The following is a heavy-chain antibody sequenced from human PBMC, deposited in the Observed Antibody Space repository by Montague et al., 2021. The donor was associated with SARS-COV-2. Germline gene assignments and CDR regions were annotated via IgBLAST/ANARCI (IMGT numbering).Heavy chain of an antibody. CDR3: ARGYQLRFLEWSSRQSTFGY. J-gene: IGHJ4*02. CDR1: GGSFSGYY. D-gene: IGHD3-3*01. CDR2: INHSGST. V-gene: IGHV4-34*01. Sequence: SETLSLTCAVYGGSFSGYYWSWIRQPPGKGLEWIGEINHSGSTNYNPSLKGRVTISVDTSKNQFSLKLSSVTAADTAVYYCARGYQLRFLEWSSRQSTFGYWGQGTLVTVSS.